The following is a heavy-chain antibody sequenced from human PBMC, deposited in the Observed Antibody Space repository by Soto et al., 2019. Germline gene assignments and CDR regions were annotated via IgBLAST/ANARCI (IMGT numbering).Heavy chain of an antibody. Sequence: ASVKVSCKASGGTFSSYAISWVRQAPGQGLEWMGGIIPIFGTANYAQKFQGRVTITADKSTSTAYMELSSLRSEDTAVYYCAKIYSGGKGGIDYWGQGTLVTVSS. CDR2: IIPIFGTA. V-gene: IGHV1-69*06. D-gene: IGHD2-15*01. CDR3: AKIYSGGKGGIDY. CDR1: GGTFSSYA. J-gene: IGHJ4*02.